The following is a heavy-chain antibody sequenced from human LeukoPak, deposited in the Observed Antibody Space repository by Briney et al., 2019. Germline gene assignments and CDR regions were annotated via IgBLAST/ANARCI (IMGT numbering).Heavy chain of an antibody. D-gene: IGHD3-9*01. CDR3: AREGPNVLRYFDWLKYGMDV. V-gene: IGHV1-2*02. J-gene: IGHJ6*02. CDR2: INPNSGGT. Sequence: ASVKVSCKASGYTFTGYYMHWVRQAPGQGLEWMGWINPNSGGTNYAQKFQGRVTRTRDTSISTAYMELSRLRSDDTAVYYCAREGPNVLRYFDWLKYGMDVWGQGTTVTVSS. CDR1: GYTFTGYY.